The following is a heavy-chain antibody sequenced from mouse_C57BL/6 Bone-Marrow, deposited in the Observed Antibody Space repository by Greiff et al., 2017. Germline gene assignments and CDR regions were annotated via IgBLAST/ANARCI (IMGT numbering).Heavy chain of an antibody. Sequence: QVQLKQSGPGLVQPSQSLSITCTVSGFSLTSYGVHWVRQSPGQGLEWLGVIWSGGSTDDNAAFIYRLSISKDNSKSHVFFKMNSRQADDTAIYYCAREGYYVAWFAYWGQGTLVTVSA. V-gene: IGHV2-2*01. CDR2: IWSGGST. CDR3: AREGYYVAWFAY. J-gene: IGHJ3*01. D-gene: IGHD2-3*01. CDR1: GFSLTSYG.